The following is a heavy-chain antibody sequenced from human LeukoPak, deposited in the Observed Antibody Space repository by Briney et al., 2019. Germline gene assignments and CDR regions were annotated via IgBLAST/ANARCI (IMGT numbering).Heavy chain of an antibody. Sequence: SETLSLTCTVSGGSISSYYWSWIRHPPGKGLEWIGYIYYSGSTNYNPSLKSRVTISVDTSKNQFSLKLSSVTAADTAVYYCARHVYCSGGSCPDKINAVDYWGQGTLVTVSS. V-gene: IGHV4-59*08. CDR1: GGSISSYY. J-gene: IGHJ4*02. CDR3: ARHVYCSGGSCPDKINAVDY. D-gene: IGHD2-15*01. CDR2: IYYSGST.